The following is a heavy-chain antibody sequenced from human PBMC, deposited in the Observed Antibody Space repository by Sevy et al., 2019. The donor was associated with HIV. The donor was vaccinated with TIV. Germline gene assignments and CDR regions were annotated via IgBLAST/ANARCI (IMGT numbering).Heavy chain of an antibody. Sequence: SETLSLTCTVSGGSITSLYWNWIRQPPGKGLEWIANIYYNGHINYNPSLTSRVTLSLVTSKNQFSLSLSSVTAADTAMYYCAGENAWGRGYSWGQGTLVTVSS. J-gene: IGHJ4*02. CDR3: AGENAWGRGYS. CDR1: GGSITSLY. V-gene: IGHV4-59*08. CDR2: IYYNGHI. D-gene: IGHD1-26*01.